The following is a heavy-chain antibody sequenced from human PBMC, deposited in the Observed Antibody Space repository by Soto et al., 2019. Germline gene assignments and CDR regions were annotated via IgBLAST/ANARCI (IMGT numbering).Heavy chain of an antibody. CDR2: ISTYNGYT. Sequence: ASVKVFCKASGYTFTSYGITWVRQAPGQGLEWVGWISTYNGYTDYAQKLQGRVTMTTDTSTSTAYMELRSLRSDDTAVYYCVRDDSSGPGRFDPWGQGTLVTVSS. CDR3: VRDDSSGPGRFDP. V-gene: IGHV1-18*01. CDR1: GYTFTSYG. J-gene: IGHJ5*02. D-gene: IGHD3-22*01.